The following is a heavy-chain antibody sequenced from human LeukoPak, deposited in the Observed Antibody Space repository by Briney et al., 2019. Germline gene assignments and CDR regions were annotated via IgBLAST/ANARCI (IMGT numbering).Heavy chain of an antibody. CDR3: ARDGGYSYGHHTFDY. CDR2: ISRSGSTI. Sequence: GGSLRLSCAASGFTFGSYEMNWVRQAPGEGLEWVSYISRSGSTIYYADSVKGRFTISRDNAKNSLYLQMNSLRAEDTAVYYCARDGGYSYGHHTFDYWGQGTLVTVSS. V-gene: IGHV3-48*03. D-gene: IGHD5-18*01. J-gene: IGHJ4*02. CDR1: GFTFGSYE.